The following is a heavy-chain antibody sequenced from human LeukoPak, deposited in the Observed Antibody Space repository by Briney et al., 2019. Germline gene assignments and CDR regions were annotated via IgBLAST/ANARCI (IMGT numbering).Heavy chain of an antibody. CDR1: GFTFSSYW. CDR2: INHNGNVN. D-gene: IGHD3-16*01. V-gene: IGHV3-7*03. J-gene: IGHJ6*02. CDR3: ARGGGLDV. Sequence: PGGSLRLSCAASGFTFSSYWMNWARQAPGKGLEWEASINHNGNVNYYVDSVKGRLTISRDNAKNSLYLQMSNLRAEDTAVYFCARGGGLDVWGQGATVTVSS.